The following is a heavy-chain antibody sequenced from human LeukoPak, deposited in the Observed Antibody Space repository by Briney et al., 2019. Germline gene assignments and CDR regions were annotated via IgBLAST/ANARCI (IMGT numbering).Heavy chain of an antibody. CDR3: ARVPLSYYDSSGYYDY. J-gene: IGHJ4*02. Sequence: GGSLRLSCAASGFTFSSYWMHWVRPAPGKGLVWVSRINSDGSSTSYADSVKGRFTISRDNAKNTLYLQMNSLRAEDTAVYYCARVPLSYYDSSGYYDYWGQGTLVTVSS. CDR2: INSDGSST. V-gene: IGHV3-74*01. CDR1: GFTFSSYW. D-gene: IGHD3-22*01.